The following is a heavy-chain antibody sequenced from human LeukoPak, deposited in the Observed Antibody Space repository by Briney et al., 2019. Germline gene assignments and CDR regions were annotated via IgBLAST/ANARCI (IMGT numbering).Heavy chain of an antibody. V-gene: IGHV3-11*01. Sequence: GGSLRLSCAASGFTFSDYYMSWIRQAPGKGLEWVSYISSSGSTIYYADSVRGRFTISRDNAKNSLYLQMNSLRAEDTAVYYCARLYYDFWSGYYRPSLIDYWGQGTLVTVSS. CDR2: ISSSGSTI. J-gene: IGHJ4*02. D-gene: IGHD3-3*01. CDR1: GFTFSDYY. CDR3: ARLYYDFWSGYYRPSLIDY.